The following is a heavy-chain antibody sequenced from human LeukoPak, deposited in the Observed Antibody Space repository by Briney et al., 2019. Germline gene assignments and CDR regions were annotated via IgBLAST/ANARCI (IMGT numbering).Heavy chain of an antibody. J-gene: IGHJ6*03. Sequence: SVKVSCKASGYTFTSYGISWVRQAPGQGLEWMGGIIPIFGTANYAQKFQGRVTITADESTSTAYMELSSLRSEDTAVYYCARVLGDFWSGYSYYYYMDVWGKGTTVTVSS. CDR3: ARVLGDFWSGYSYYYYMDV. V-gene: IGHV1-69*13. D-gene: IGHD3-3*01. CDR2: IIPIFGTA. CDR1: GYTFTSYG.